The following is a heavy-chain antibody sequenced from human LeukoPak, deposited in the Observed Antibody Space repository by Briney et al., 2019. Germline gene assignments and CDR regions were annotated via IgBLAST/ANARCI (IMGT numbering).Heavy chain of an antibody. CDR1: GGTFGSHP. J-gene: IGHJ4*02. CDR2: IIPMIGTA. V-gene: IGHV1-69*05. Sequence: GASVKVSCKASGGTFGSHPFSWVRQAPGQGLEWMAAIIPMIGTANYAQKFQGRVTISTDESTSTVYMELGSLTSDDTAVYFCARGAQSGWFRPFDYWGQGTLLPVSS. CDR3: ARGAQSGWFRPFDY. D-gene: IGHD6-19*01.